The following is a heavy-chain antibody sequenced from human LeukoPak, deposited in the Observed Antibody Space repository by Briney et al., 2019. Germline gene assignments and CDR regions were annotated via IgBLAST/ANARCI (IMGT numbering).Heavy chain of an antibody. CDR2: ITSTSSTV. Sequence: RGSLRLSCASSGFTFSSYEANWVRQAPGMGLEWISYITSTSSTVYYADSVKGRFTISRDNAKNTLFLQMDSLRVDDTGLYYCAASLGPRDYWGQGILVTVSS. J-gene: IGHJ4*02. D-gene: IGHD7-27*01. CDR1: GFTFSSYE. CDR3: AASLGPRDY. V-gene: IGHV3-48*03.